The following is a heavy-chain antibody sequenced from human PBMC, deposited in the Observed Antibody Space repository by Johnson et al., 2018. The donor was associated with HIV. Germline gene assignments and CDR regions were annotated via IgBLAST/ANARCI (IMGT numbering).Heavy chain of an antibody. CDR1: GFTFSSYA. CDR3: AKGLFHQGASQDGTGAFDI. Sequence: VQLVESGGGLVQPGGSLRLSCAASGFTFSSYAMSWVRQAPGKGLEWVSAISGSGGSTYYADSVKGRFTISRDNSNNTLYLHMNSLRADDTAVYYGAKGLFHQGASQDGTGAFDIWGQGTMVTVSS. D-gene: IGHD2-21*01. CDR2: ISGSGGST. J-gene: IGHJ3*02. V-gene: IGHV3-23*04.